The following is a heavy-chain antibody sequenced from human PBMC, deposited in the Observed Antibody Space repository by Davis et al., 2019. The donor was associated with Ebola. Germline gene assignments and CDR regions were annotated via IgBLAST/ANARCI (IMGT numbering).Heavy chain of an antibody. CDR2: ISSSSPTI. CDR3: VRTTYGAPEY. V-gene: IGHV3-48*04. D-gene: IGHD4-17*01. J-gene: IGHJ4*02. CDR1: GFSFSGYR. Sequence: GESLKISCAASGFSFSGYRMNWVRQAPGKGLEWVSYISSSSPTIYLADSVKGRFTISRDNAKSTLYLQMNSLTAEDTAVYYCVRTTYGAPEYWGQGTLVTVSS.